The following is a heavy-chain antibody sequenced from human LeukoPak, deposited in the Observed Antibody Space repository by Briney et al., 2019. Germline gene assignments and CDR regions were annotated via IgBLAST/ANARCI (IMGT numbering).Heavy chain of an antibody. Sequence: PSETLSLTCAVYGGSFSGYYWSWICQPPGKGLEWIGEINHSGSTNYNPSLKSRVTISVDTSKNQLSLKLSSVTAADTAVYYCARDTDSIYYYYGMDVWGQGTTVTVSS. V-gene: IGHV4-34*01. CDR3: ARDTDSIYYYYGMDV. CDR2: INHSGST. J-gene: IGHJ6*02. CDR1: GGSFSGYY. D-gene: IGHD2-21*02.